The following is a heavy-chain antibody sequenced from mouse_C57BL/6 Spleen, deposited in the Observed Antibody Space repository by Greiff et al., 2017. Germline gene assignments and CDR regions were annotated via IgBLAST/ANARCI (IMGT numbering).Heavy chain of an antibody. J-gene: IGHJ4*01. CDR3: ARGYVWAMDY. Sequence: EVHLVESGGGLVKPGGSLKLSCAASGFTFSSYAMSWVRQTPEKRLEWVATISDGGSYTYYPDNVKGRFTISRDNAKNNLYLQMSHLKSEDTAMYYCARGYVWAMDYWGQGTSVTVSS. V-gene: IGHV5-4*01. CDR2: ISDGGSYT. D-gene: IGHD3-1*01. CDR1: GFTFSSYA.